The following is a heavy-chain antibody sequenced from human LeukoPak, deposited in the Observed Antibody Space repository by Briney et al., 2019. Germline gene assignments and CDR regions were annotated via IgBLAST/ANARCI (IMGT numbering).Heavy chain of an antibody. CDR2: IRSKANSYAT. Sequence: GGSLRLSCAASGFTFSGSAMHWVRQASGKGLEWVGRIRSKANSYATAYAASVKGRFTISRDDSKNTAYLQMNSLKTEDTAVYYCAKGPGSRHGDWGQGTLVTVSS. D-gene: IGHD4-17*01. J-gene: IGHJ4*02. CDR1: GFTFSGSA. CDR3: AKGPGSRHGD. V-gene: IGHV3-73*01.